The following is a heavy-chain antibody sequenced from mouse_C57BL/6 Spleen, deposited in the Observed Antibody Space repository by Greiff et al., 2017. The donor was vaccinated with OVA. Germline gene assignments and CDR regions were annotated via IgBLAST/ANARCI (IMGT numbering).Heavy chain of an antibody. V-gene: IGHV5-4*03. J-gene: IGHJ4*01. CDR2: ISDGGSYT. Sequence: EVMLVESGGGLVKPGGSLKLSCAASGFTFSSYAMSWVRQTPEKRLEWVATISDGGSYTYYPDNVKGRFTISRDNAKNNLYLQMSHLKSEDTAMYYCATVVAPFYAMDYWGQGTSVTVSS. D-gene: IGHD1-1*01. CDR1: GFTFSSYA. CDR3: ATVVAPFYAMDY.